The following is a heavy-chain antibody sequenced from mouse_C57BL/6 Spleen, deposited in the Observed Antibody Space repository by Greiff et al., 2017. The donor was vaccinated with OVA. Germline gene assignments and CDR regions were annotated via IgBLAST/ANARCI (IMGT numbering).Heavy chain of an antibody. CDR2: IYPGDGDT. V-gene: IGHV1-82*01. Sequence: QVQLKESGPELVKPGASVKISCKASGYAFSSSWMNWVKQRPGKGLEWIGRIYPGDGDTNYNGKFKGKATLTADKSSSTAYMQLSSLTSEDSAVYFCARWGSSGYFDYWGQGTTLTVSS. D-gene: IGHD3-2*02. CDR3: ARWGSSGYFDY. J-gene: IGHJ2*01. CDR1: GYAFSSSW.